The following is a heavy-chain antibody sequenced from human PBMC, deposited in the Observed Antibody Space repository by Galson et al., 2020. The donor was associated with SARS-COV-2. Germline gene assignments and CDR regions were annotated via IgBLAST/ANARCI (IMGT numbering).Heavy chain of an antibody. J-gene: IGHJ6*02. V-gene: IGHV4-39*01. CDR2: MYYIVNT. CDR1: GCSIRSSSYY. Sequence: SEPLSLTFNVPGCSIRSSSYYWGWIRQPPGKGLERIWGMYYIVNTYYNPSRKSRVTISIDTSKNQFSLKLSSVTAADTAVYYCARVDDILTGYYYYGMDVWGQETTVTVSS. D-gene: IGHD3-9*01. CDR3: ARVDDILTGYYYYGMDV.